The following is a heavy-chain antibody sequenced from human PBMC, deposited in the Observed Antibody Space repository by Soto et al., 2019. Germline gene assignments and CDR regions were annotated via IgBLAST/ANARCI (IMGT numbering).Heavy chain of an antibody. V-gene: IGHV3-9*01. CDR3: AKDTGYDILTGFDY. Sequence: GGSLRLSCAASGFTFDDYAMHWVRQAPGKGLEWVSGISWNSGSVGYADSVKGRFTISRDNAKNSLYLQMNSLRAEDTALYYCAKDTGYDILTGFDYWGQGTLVTVSS. CDR2: ISWNSGSV. J-gene: IGHJ4*02. D-gene: IGHD3-9*01. CDR1: GFTFDDYA.